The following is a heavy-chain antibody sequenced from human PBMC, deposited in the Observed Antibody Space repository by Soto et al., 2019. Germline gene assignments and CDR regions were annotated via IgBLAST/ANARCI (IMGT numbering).Heavy chain of an antibody. CDR1: GFIFTTSD. V-gene: IGHV3-23*04. D-gene: IGHD3-16*01. CDR2: ITITGDTT. CDR3: AKGGGGDHGY. J-gene: IGHJ4*02. Sequence: EVQLVESEGGLVQPGGSLRLSCAASGFIFTTSDMSWVRQAPGKGLEWISSITITGDTTHYADSVKGRFTISRDNSRKTVYLQMNSLRGDDTAVYYWAKGGGGDHGYWGQGTLVAVSS.